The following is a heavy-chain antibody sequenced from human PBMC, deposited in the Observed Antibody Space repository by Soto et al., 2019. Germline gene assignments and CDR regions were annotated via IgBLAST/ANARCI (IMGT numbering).Heavy chain of an antibody. J-gene: IGHJ5*02. CDR1: GGSFSGYY. CDR3: ARASVAIFGVVMGWFDP. Sequence: QVQLQQWGAGLLKTSETLSLTCAVYGGSFSGYYWSWIRQTPGKGLEWIGEINHSGSTNYNPSLKSRVTIAVDTSKNQFSLKLSSVTAADTAVYYCARASVAIFGVVMGWFDPWGQGTLVTVSS. V-gene: IGHV4-34*01. CDR2: INHSGST. D-gene: IGHD3-3*01.